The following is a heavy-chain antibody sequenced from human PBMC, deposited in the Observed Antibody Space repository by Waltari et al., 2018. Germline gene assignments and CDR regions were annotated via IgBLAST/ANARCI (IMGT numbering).Heavy chain of an antibody. Sequence: QVQLVQSGAEVKKPGSSVQVFCKASGGTFRSYAISWVRQAPGQGLEWMGGIIPIFGTANYAQKSQGRVTITADESTSTAYMELSSLRSEDTAVYYCATPDGIGPSMIYYYYGMDVWGQGTTVTVSS. CDR1: GGTFRSYA. CDR2: IIPIFGTA. V-gene: IGHV1-69*01. J-gene: IGHJ6*02. D-gene: IGHD6-13*01. CDR3: ATPDGIGPSMIYYYYGMDV.